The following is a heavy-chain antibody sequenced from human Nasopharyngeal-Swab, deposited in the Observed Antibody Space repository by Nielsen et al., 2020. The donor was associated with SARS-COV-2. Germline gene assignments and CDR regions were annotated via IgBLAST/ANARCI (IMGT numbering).Heavy chain of an antibody. V-gene: IGHV4-61*02. D-gene: IGHD3-10*01. CDR3: GRGALGWFDP. CDR2: IYTSGST. Sequence: SCTVSGGSISSGSYYWSWIRQPAGKGLEWIGRIYTSGSTNYNPSLKSRVTISVDTSKNQFSLKLSSVTAADTAVYYCGRGALGWFDPWGQGTLVTVSS. CDR1: GGSISSGSYY. J-gene: IGHJ5*02.